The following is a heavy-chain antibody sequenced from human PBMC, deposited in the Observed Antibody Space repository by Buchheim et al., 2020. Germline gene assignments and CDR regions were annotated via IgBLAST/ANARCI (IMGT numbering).Heavy chain of an antibody. V-gene: IGHV1-46*02. Sequence: QVQLVQSGAEVKKPGASLKVSCKASGYIFNAYYMHWVRQAPGQGLEWMGMVHPSDGSATYPHTFQGRVTVTRDTSASTVYMELSSVRSEDTAVYYCAREGEDCAGDCSQARAFDIWGQGT. CDR1: GYIFNAYY. CDR2: VHPSDGSA. CDR3: AREGEDCAGDCSQARAFDI. J-gene: IGHJ3*02. D-gene: IGHD2-21*02.